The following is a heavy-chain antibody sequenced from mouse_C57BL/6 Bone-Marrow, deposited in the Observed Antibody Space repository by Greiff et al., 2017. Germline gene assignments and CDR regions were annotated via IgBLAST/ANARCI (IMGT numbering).Heavy chain of an antibody. CDR2: IYPRSGNT. CDR3: ARDTHYYDSSYDWYFDV. V-gene: IGHV1-81*01. CDR1: GYTFTSYG. Sequence: QVQLQQSGAELARPGASVKLSCKASGYTFTSYGISWVKQRTGQGLEWIGEIYPRSGNTYYNEKFKGKATLTADKSSSTAYMELRSLTSEDSAVYFCARDTHYYDSSYDWYFDVWGTGTTVTVSS. J-gene: IGHJ1*03. D-gene: IGHD1-1*01.